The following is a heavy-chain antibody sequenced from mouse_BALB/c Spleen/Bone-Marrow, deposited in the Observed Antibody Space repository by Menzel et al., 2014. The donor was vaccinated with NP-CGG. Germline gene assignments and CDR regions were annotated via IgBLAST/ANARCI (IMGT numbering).Heavy chain of an antibody. J-gene: IGHJ4*01. CDR3: ARDDYDDYYAMDY. CDR2: IDPANGNT. D-gene: IGHD2-4*01. Sequence: EVKLVESGAELVKPGASAKLSCTASGFNIKDTYMHWVKQRPEQGLEWIGRIDPANGNTKYDPKFQDKATITTDTSSNTAYLQLSSLTSEDTAVYYCARDDYDDYYAMDYWGQGTSVTVSS. V-gene: IGHV14-3*02. CDR1: GFNIKDTY.